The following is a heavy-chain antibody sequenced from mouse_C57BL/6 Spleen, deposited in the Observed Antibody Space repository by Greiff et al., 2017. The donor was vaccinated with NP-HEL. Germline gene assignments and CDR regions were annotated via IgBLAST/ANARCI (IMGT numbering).Heavy chain of an antibody. D-gene: IGHD1-1*01. CDR1: GYTFTDYN. V-gene: IGHV1-18*01. Sequence: EVQLQQSGPELVKPGASVKIPCKASGYTFTDYNMDWVKQSHGKSLEWIGDINPNNGGTIYNQKFKGKATLTVDKSSSTAYMERRSLTSEDTAVYYGASGLLDAMDYWGQGTSVTGSS. CDR3: ASGLLDAMDY. J-gene: IGHJ4*01. CDR2: INPNNGGT.